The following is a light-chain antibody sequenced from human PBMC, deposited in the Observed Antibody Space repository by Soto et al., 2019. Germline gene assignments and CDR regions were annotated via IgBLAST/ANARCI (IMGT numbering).Light chain of an antibody. Sequence: QSVLTQPASVSGSPGQSITISCTGTSSDVGGYAYVSWYQQHPGKAPKLVISEVSNRPSGVSHRFSGSRSGNTASLTISGLQAEDEADYYCSSYTSSTTPVFGGGTKLTVL. CDR2: EVS. J-gene: IGLJ3*02. CDR1: SSDVGGYAY. CDR3: SSYTSSTTPV. V-gene: IGLV2-14*01.